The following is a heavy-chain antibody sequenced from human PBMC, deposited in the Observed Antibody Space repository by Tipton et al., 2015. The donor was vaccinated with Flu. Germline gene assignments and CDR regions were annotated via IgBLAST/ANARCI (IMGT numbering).Heavy chain of an antibody. Sequence: SLRLSCAASGFAFDAYAMHWVRQAPGKGLEWVSLIGGRNTRTYYADSVQGRFTISRDNSKNSLYLEMNSLKTEDSAVYYCAKDKDAYDRIGYLLHGMDVWGQGTTVTVSS. V-gene: IGHV3-43*02. CDR3: AKDKDAYDRIGYLLHGMDV. D-gene: IGHD3-22*01. J-gene: IGHJ6*02. CDR1: GFAFDAYA. CDR2: IGGRNTRT.